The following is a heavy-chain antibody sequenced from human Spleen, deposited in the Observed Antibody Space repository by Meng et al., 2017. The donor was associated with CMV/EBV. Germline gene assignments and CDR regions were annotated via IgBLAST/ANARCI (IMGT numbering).Heavy chain of an antibody. D-gene: IGHD2-2*02. Sequence: IPWVRQAPGQGLEWMGDIIPIFGTAKYAQNFQGRVTITTDESTSTASMELSSLRSDDTAVYYCAREPNSYCSSTSCYTLRYRYFDLWGRGTLVTVSS. V-gene: IGHV1-69*05. CDR2: IIPIFGTA. CDR3: AREPNSYCSSTSCYTLRYRYFDL. J-gene: IGHJ2*01.